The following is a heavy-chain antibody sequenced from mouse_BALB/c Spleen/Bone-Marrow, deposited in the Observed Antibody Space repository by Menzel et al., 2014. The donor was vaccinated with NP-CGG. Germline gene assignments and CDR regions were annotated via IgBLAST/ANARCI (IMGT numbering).Heavy chain of an antibody. Sequence: VQLKESGPELVKPGASVKMSCKASGYTFTSYIIHWVKQKPGPGLEWIGYINPYNDDTKYNERFRNKATLTSDKSSSTAYIELSSLTSDDSAVYYCARWHYYGAYWGQGTLVTVSA. D-gene: IGHD1-2*01. CDR3: ARWHYYGAY. CDR1: GYTFTSYI. V-gene: IGHV1-14*01. J-gene: IGHJ3*01. CDR2: INPYNDDT.